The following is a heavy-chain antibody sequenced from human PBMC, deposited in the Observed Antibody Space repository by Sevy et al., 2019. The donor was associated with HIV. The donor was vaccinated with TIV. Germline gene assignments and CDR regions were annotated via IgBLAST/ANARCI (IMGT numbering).Heavy chain of an antibody. CDR3: ATSQTIRFLEWLSL. D-gene: IGHD3-3*01. V-gene: IGHV1-24*01. J-gene: IGHJ4*02. CDR1: GYTITELS. CDR2: FDPEDGET. Sequence: ASVKVSCKVSGYTITELSMHWVRQAPGKGLEWMGGFDPEDGETIYAQKFQGRVTMTEDTSTDTAYMELSSLRSEDTAVYYCATSQTIRFLEWLSLWGQGTLVTVSS.